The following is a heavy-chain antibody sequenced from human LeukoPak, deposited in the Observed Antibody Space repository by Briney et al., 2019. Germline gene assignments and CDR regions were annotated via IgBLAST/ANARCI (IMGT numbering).Heavy chain of an antibody. Sequence: GGSLRLSCAASGFTFSHFAMHWVRQAPGKGLEWVAVISYDGSNTYYADSVKGRFTISRDNSKNTLYLQMTSLRAEDTAVYYCARDSGAGWELPKYYFDYWGQGTLVTVSS. J-gene: IGHJ4*02. CDR2: ISYDGSNT. CDR1: GFTFSHFA. V-gene: IGHV3-30-3*01. CDR3: ARDSGAGWELPKYYFDY. D-gene: IGHD1-26*01.